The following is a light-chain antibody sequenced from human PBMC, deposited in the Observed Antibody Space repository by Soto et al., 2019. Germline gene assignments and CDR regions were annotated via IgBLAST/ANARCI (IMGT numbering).Light chain of an antibody. CDR3: QTWGTGILV. V-gene: IGLV4-69*01. Sequence: QPVLTQAPSASASLGASVKLTCTLSSGHSSYAIAWHQQQPERGPRYLMKLNSDGSHNKGGGIPYRFSGSSSGAERYLTISSLQSEDEADYYCQTWGTGILVFGGGTKLTVL. CDR1: SGHSSYA. J-gene: IGLJ2*01. CDR2: LNSDGSH.